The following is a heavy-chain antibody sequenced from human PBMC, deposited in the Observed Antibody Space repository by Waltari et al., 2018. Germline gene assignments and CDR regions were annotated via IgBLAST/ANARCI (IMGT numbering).Heavy chain of an antibody. CDR2: IIPILGIA. CDR1: GGTFSSYA. V-gene: IGHV1-69*04. J-gene: IGHJ4*02. D-gene: IGHD6-13*01. Sequence: QVQLVQSGAEVKKPGSSVKVSCKASGGTFSSYAISWVRQAPGQGLEWMGGIIPILGIANYAQKFQGRVTITADESTSTAYMELSSLRSEDTAVYYCASSPRAQLVGPYFDYWGQGTLVTVSS. CDR3: ASSPRAQLVGPYFDY.